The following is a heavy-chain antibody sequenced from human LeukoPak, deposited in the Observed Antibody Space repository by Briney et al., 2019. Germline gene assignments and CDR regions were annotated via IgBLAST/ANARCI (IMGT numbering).Heavy chain of an antibody. CDR2: IYWSDER. CDR3: THDTVTTAFDY. J-gene: IGHJ4*02. CDR1: GFSLSTVGVG. V-gene: IGHV2-5*01. D-gene: IGHD4-11*01. Sequence: SGPTLVNPTQTLTLTCTFSGFSLSTVGVGVGWIRQPPGKALEWLALIYWSDERRYSPSLRSRLTISKDTSKNQVVLTMTNMDPVDTATYYCTHDTVTTAFDYWGQGTLVTVSS.